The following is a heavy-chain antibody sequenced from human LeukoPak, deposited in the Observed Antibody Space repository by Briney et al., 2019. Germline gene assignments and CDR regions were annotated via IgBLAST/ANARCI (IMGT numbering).Heavy chain of an antibody. D-gene: IGHD1-26*01. CDR3: ARHISGSYEILDY. CDR2: MYYSGST. Sequence: SETLSLTCTVSGGSISSDSYYWGWLRQPPGRGLEWIGSMYYSGSTYYNPSLKSRVTISVDTSKNQFSLKLTSVTAADTAVYYCARHISGSYEILDYWGQGTLVTVSS. J-gene: IGHJ4*02. CDR1: GGSISSDSYY. V-gene: IGHV4-39*01.